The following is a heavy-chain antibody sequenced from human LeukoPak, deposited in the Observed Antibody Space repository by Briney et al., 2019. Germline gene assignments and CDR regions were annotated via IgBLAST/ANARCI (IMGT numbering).Heavy chain of an antibody. V-gene: IGHV3-30*02. CDR3: AREVGDIVVVVAEARGAFDI. Sequence: GGSLRLFCAASGFTFSSYGMHWVRQAPGKGLEGVAFIRYDGSNKYYADSVKGRFTISRDNSKNTLYLQMNSLRAEDTAVYYCAREVGDIVVVVAEARGAFDIWGQGTMVTVSS. D-gene: IGHD2-15*01. J-gene: IGHJ3*02. CDR1: GFTFSSYG. CDR2: IRYDGSNK.